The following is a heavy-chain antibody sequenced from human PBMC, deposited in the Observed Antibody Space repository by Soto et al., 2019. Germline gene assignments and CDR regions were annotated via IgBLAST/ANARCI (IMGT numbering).Heavy chain of an antibody. V-gene: IGHV1-69*01. CDR3: ASVPRGRNRYSSGWYGMDV. J-gene: IGHJ6*02. D-gene: IGHD6-19*01. Sequence: QVQLVQSGAEVKKPGSSVKVSCKASGGTFSSYAISWVRQAPGQGLEWMGGIIPIFGTANYAQKFQGRVTITADESTSTAYMELSSLRSEDTAVYYCASVPRGRNRYSSGWYGMDVWGQGTTVTVSS. CDR1: GGTFSSYA. CDR2: IIPIFGTA.